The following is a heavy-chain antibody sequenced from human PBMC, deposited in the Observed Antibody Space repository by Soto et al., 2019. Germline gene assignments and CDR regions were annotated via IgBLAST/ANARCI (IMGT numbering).Heavy chain of an antibody. V-gene: IGHV4-39*01. CDR2: IYYSGSP. J-gene: IGHJ5*02. CDR1: GGSVSRSSYY. CDR3: ARPQTNYGSGSYPYNWFDP. D-gene: IGHD3-10*01. Sequence: SETLSLTCTVSGGSVSRSSYYWGWIRQPPGKGLEWIGSIYYSGSPYYNPSLKSRVTISVDTSKNQFTLKLSSVTAADTAVYYCARPQTNYGSGSYPYNWFDPWGQGTLVTVSS.